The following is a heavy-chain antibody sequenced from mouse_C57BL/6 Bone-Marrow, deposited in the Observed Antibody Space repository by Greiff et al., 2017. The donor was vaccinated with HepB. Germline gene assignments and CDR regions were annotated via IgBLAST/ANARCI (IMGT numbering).Heavy chain of an antibody. CDR2: IDPTTVGT. V-gene: IGHV1-72*01. CDR1: GYTFPSSW. D-gene: IGHD1-1*01. J-gene: IGHJ4*01. CDR3: ASWYDGSSYAMDY. Sequence: VQLQPPGAELVLPGASVPLSCQSSGYTFPSSWMPWVKPRPGRGLACLGRIDPTTVGTKYNEKFKSKATLTVDKPSSTAYMQLSSLTSEDSAVYYGASWYDGSSYAMDYWGQGTSVTVSS.